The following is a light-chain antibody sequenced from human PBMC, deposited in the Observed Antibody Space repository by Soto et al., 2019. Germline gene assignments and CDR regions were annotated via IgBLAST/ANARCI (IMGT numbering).Light chain of an antibody. Sequence: IHMAPSPYSPSPSVGGRGTVTSRASQSVRGWLAWYQHKPGKAPKLLIYDASSLQSGVPSTFSGSGSGTEFTLTISSLQPDDFATYYCQQYNSYPYTLGQGSKVDI. CDR2: DAS. CDR1: QSVRGW. J-gene: IGKJ2*01. CDR3: QQYNSYPYT. V-gene: IGKV1-5*01.